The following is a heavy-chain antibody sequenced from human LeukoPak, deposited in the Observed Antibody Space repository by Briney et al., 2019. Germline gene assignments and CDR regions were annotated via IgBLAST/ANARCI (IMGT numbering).Heavy chain of an antibody. CDR2: IYYSGST. CDR3: ARDRGRSSGWYRAFDI. CDR1: GGSISSYY. J-gene: IGHJ3*02. D-gene: IGHD6-19*01. V-gene: IGHV4-59*01. Sequence: PSETLSLTCTVSGGSISSYYWSWIRQPPGKGLERIGYIYYSGSTNYNPSLKSRVTISVDTSKNQFSLKLSSVTAADTAVYYCARDRGRSSGWYRAFDIWGQGTMVTVSS.